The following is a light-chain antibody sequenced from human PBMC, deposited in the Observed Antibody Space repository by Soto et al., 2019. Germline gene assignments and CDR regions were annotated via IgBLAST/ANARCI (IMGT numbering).Light chain of an antibody. Sequence: QSALTQPASVSGSPGESITISCTGTSSDVGGYDYVSWYQQHPGKAPKLMIYEVSNRPSGVSNRFSGSKSGNTASLTISGLQAEDEDDYFCSSYTSSNGYVFGTETKLTVL. CDR1: SSDVGGYDY. CDR2: EVS. CDR3: SSYTSSNGYV. V-gene: IGLV2-14*01. J-gene: IGLJ1*01.